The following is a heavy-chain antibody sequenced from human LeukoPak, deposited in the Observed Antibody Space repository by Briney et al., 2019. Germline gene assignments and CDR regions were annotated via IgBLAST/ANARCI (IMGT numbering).Heavy chain of an antibody. CDR1: GFTFSSYS. J-gene: IGHJ6*03. CDR2: ISSSSSYI. CDR3: ARVSGYYYYMDV. V-gene: IGHV3-21*01. Sequence: GGSLRLSCAASGFTFSSYSMNWVRPAPGKGLEWVSSISSSSSYIYYAASVKGRFTISRDNAKNSLYLQMNSLRAEDTAVYYCARVSGYYYYMDVWGKGTTVTISS.